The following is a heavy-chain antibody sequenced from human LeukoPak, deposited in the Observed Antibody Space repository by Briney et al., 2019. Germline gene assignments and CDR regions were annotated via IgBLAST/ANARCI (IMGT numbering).Heavy chain of an antibody. Sequence: PGGSLRLSCEASGFTFSSYWMSWVRQAPGKGLEWAANIKQDGSEKSYVDSVKGRFTISRDNARNSLYLQMNSLRAEDTAVYYCARDRNSYYFYYMDVWGKGTTVTISS. V-gene: IGHV3-7*01. CDR2: IKQDGSEK. CDR1: GFTFSSYW. CDR3: ARDRNSYYFYYMDV. J-gene: IGHJ6*03.